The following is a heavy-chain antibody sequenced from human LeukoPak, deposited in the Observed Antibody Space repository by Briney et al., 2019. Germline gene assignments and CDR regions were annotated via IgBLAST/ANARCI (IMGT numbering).Heavy chain of an antibody. CDR2: IWYDGSKK. J-gene: IGHJ4*02. CDR1: GFTFSYYG. V-gene: IGHV3-33*01. Sequence: GGSLRLSCVASGFTFSYYGMHWVRQAPGKGLEWVAVIWYDGSKKYYADSAKGRFTISRDNSKNTLYLQMDSLRAEDTAVYYCARDTNDQGYSYAQENFEYWGQGNLVTVSS. D-gene: IGHD5-18*01. CDR3: ARDTNDQGYSYAQENFEY.